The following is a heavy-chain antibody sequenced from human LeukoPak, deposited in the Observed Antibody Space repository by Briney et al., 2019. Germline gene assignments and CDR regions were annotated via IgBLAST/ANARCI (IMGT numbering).Heavy chain of an antibody. CDR3: ARGGNYYDSSGYWGY. J-gene: IGHJ4*02. V-gene: IGHV1-2*02. CDR1: GYAFTGYY. CDR2: INPNSGGT. Sequence: EASVKVSCKASGYAFTGYYMHWVRQAPGQGLEWMGWINPNSGGTNYAQKFQGRVTMTRDTSISTAYMELSRLRSDDTAVYYCARGGNYYDSSGYWGYWGQGTLVTVSS. D-gene: IGHD3-22*01.